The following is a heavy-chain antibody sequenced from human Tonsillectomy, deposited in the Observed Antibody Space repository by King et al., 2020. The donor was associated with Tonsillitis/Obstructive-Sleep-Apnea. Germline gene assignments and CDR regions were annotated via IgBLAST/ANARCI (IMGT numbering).Heavy chain of an antibody. V-gene: IGHV3-66*01. CDR2: IYSGGST. J-gene: IGHJ6*03. CDR3: TGTNYGYYYSYMDV. D-gene: IGHD4/OR15-4a*01. Sequence: VQLVESGGGLVQPGGSLRLSCAASGFTVSTNFMSWVRQAPGKGLEWVSVIYSGGSTYYADSVKGRFTISRDNSKNTLYLQLNSLRAEDTAVYYCTGTNYGYYYSYMDVWGKGTTVTVSS. CDR1: GFTVSTNF.